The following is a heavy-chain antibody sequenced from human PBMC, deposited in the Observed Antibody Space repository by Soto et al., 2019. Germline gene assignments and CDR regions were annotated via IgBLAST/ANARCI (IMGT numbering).Heavy chain of an antibody. CDR1: TFTFTDSS. D-gene: IGHD1-26*01. CDR2: ISYDGSNK. CDR3: ARDMGSLSTADAFDI. V-gene: IGHV3-30-3*01. J-gene: IGHJ3*02. Sequence: GGSLRLSCAASTFTFTDSSMHWVRQAPGKGLEWVAVISYDGSNKYYADSLQGRFTISRDNSKNTLYLQMNSLKTEDTALYFCARDMGSLSTADAFDIWGQGTVVTVSS.